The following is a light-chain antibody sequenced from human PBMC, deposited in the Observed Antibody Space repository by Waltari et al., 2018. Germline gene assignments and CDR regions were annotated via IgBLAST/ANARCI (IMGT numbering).Light chain of an antibody. Sequence: EIVLTQSPSTLLVPPGERATLSCMASQSVSQNLTWYQPKPGQAPRLLIYYTSTRATGIPARFSGRGSGTEFTLTISRLQSEDFVVYYCQPYNTWLPWTFGQGTELEIK. V-gene: IGKV3-15*01. CDR2: YTS. CDR3: QPYNTWLPWT. J-gene: IGKJ1*01. CDR1: QSVSQN.